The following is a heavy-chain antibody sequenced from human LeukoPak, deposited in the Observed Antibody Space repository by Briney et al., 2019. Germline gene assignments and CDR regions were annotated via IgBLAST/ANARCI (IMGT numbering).Heavy chain of an antibody. J-gene: IGHJ4*02. CDR1: GFTFSDYS. CDR2: ISSTSSYI. V-gene: IGHV3-21*01. Sequence: GGSLRLSCAASGFTFSDYSMTWVRQAPGRGLEWVSSISSTSSYIYYADSVKGRFTISRDNAKNSLYLQMNSLRAEDTAVYYCARVATAGTVADYWGQGTLVTVSS. D-gene: IGHD6-13*01. CDR3: ARVATAGTVADY.